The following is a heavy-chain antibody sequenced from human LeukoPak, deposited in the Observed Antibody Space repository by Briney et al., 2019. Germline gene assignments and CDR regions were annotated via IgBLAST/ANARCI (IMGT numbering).Heavy chain of an antibody. Sequence: GGSLRLSCAASGFTFSSYWMSWVRQAPGKWLEWVANIKQDGSEKYYVDSVKGRFTISRDNAKNSLYLQMNSLRAEDTAVYYCAGMVRGVTPFFDYWGQGTLVTVSS. CDR2: IKQDGSEK. D-gene: IGHD3-10*01. V-gene: IGHV3-7*01. CDR3: AGMVRGVTPFFDY. J-gene: IGHJ4*02. CDR1: GFTFSSYW.